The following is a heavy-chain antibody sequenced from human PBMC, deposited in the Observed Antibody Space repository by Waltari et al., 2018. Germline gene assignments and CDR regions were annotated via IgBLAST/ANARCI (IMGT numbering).Heavy chain of an antibody. Sequence: QVQLQESGPGLVKPSETLSLTCPVSGGSISSYYWSWIRQPPGKGLEWIGYIYYSGSTNYNPSLKSRVTISVDTSKNQFSLKLSSVTAADTAVYYCARVLGGWYGQRPFDYWGQGTLVTVSS. J-gene: IGHJ4*02. D-gene: IGHD6-19*01. CDR1: GGSISSYY. V-gene: IGHV4-59*01. CDR2: IYYSGST. CDR3: ARVLGGWYGQRPFDY.